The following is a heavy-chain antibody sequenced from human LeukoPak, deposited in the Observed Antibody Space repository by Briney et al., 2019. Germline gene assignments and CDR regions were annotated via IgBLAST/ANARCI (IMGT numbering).Heavy chain of an antibody. V-gene: IGHV3-7*04. CDR2: IRRGGSEK. J-gene: IGHJ4*02. CDR3: ARALIAADNY. D-gene: IGHD6-6*01. CDR1: GFTISIYW. Sequence: PGGSLRLSCAASGFTISIYWMNWVRQAPGKGLEWLANIRRGGSEKYYVDSVKGRFTISRDNTKNSLDLQMNSLRVEDTAVYYCARALIAADNYWGQGTLVTVSS.